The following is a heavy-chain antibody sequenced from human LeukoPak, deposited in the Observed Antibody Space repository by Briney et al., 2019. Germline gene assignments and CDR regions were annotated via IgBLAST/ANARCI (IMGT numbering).Heavy chain of an antibody. CDR1: GFTFSNFG. D-gene: IGHD2-8*01. J-gene: IGHJ4*02. V-gene: IGHV3-30*03. Sequence: PGRSLRLSCAASGFTFSNFGMHWVRQAPGKGLEWVAIISNNGNTQVYADSVKGRFTISRDNSKNTLYLQMNSLRAEDTAVYYCASEICTNGVCSDFQYWGQGILVTASS. CDR3: ASEICTNGVCSDFQY. CDR2: ISNNGNTQ.